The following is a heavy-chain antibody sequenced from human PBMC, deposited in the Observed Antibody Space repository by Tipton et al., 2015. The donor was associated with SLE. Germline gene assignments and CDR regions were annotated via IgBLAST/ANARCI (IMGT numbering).Heavy chain of an antibody. J-gene: IGHJ4*02. D-gene: IGHD3-9*01. CDR2: ISGSGGST. V-gene: IGHV3-23*01. Sequence: GSLRLSCAASGFTFSTYAMSWVRQAPGKGLEWVSGISGSGGSTDYADSVKGRFTISRDNSKNTLYLQMNSLRAEDTAVYYCAKDEGYFDWSISVGYWGQGTLVTVSS. CDR3: AKDEGYFDWSISVGY. CDR1: GFTFSTYA.